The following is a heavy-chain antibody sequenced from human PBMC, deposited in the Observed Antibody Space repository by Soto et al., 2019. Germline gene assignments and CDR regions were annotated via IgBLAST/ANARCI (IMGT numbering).Heavy chain of an antibody. CDR1: GGSISSYY. CDR3: ARGLYSSSWYGKRILFDP. CDR2: IYYSGST. D-gene: IGHD6-13*01. V-gene: IGHV4-59*01. Sequence: SETLPLTCTVSGGSISSYYWSWIRQPPGKGLEWIGYIYYSGSTNYNPSLKSRVTISVDTSKNQFSLKLSSVTAADTAVYYCARGLYSSSWYGKRILFDPWGQGTLVTVSS. J-gene: IGHJ5*02.